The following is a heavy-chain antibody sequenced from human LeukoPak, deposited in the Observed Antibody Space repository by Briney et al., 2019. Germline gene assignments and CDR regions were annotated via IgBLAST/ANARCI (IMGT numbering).Heavy chain of an antibody. CDR1: GGSISSGSYY. V-gene: IGHV4-61*02. Sequence: SETLSLTCTVSGGSISSGSYYWSWIRQPAGKGLEWIGRIYTSGSTNYNPSLKSRVTISVDTSKNQFSLKLSSVTAADTAVYYCARYKDYYGSGSTDAFDIWGQGTMVTVSS. CDR3: ARYKDYYGSGSTDAFDI. J-gene: IGHJ3*02. D-gene: IGHD3-10*01. CDR2: IYTSGST.